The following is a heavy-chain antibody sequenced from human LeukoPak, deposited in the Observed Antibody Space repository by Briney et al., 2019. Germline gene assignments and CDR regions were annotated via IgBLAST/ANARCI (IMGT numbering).Heavy chain of an antibody. J-gene: IGHJ4*02. CDR1: GFTLSSYS. CDR2: ISSSSSYI. V-gene: IGHV3-21*01. Sequence: PGGSLRLSCAASGFTLSSYSMNWVRQAPGKGLEWVSSISSSSSYIYYADSVKGRFTISRDNAKNSLYLQMNSLRAEDTAVYYCARANSGYVVYWGQGTLVTVSS. CDR3: ARANSGYVVY. D-gene: IGHD5-18*01.